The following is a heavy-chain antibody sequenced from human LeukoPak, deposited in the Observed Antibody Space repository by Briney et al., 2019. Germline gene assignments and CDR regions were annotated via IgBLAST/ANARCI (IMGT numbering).Heavy chain of an antibody. CDR1: GLTFSSYS. CDR2: ISSSSSTI. J-gene: IGHJ4*02. CDR3: ARETDY. V-gene: IGHV3-48*01. Sequence: GGSLRLSCAASGLTFSSYSMNWVRQAPGKGLEWVSYISSSSSTIYYADSVKGRFTISRDNAKNSLYLQMNSLRAEDTAVHYCARETDYWGQGTLVAVSS.